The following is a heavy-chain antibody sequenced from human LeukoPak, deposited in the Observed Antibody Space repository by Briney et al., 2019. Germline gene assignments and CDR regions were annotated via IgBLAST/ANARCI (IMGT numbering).Heavy chain of an antibody. CDR2: IYPGDSDT. Sequence: GESLKISCKGSGYSFTSYWIGWVRQMPGKGLEWMGIIYPGDSDTKYSPSFQGQVTISADKSISTAYLQWSSLKASDTAMYYCARNSAGRYYDFWSGSLNWFDPWGQGTLVTVSS. CDR3: ARNSAGRYYDFWSGSLNWFDP. J-gene: IGHJ5*02. CDR1: GYSFTSYW. D-gene: IGHD3-3*01. V-gene: IGHV5-51*01.